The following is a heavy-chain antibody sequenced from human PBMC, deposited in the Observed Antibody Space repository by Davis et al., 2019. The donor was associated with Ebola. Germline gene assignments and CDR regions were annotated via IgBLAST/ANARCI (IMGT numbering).Heavy chain of an antibody. CDR3: ARGGRVVVPAAIRAYYYGMDV. CDR1: GFTFSSYE. J-gene: IGHJ6*02. V-gene: IGHV3-21*04. Sequence: GGSLRLSCAASGFTFSSYEMNWVRQAPGKGLDWVSSISSSSSYIYYADSVKGRFTISRDNAKNSLYLQMNSLRAEDTAVYYCARGGRVVVPAAIRAYYYGMDVWGQGTTVTVSS. CDR2: ISSSSSYI. D-gene: IGHD2-2*01.